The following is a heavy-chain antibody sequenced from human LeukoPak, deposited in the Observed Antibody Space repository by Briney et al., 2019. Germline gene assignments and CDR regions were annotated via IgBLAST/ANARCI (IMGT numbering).Heavy chain of an antibody. J-gene: IGHJ4*02. CDR2: IIPILGIA. CDR3: ARDSPYSSSWYPLDY. D-gene: IGHD6-13*01. V-gene: IGHV1-69*04. CDR1: GGTFSSYT. Sequence: SVKVSCKASGGTFSSYTISWVRQAPGQGLEWMGRIIPILGIANYAQKFQGRVTITADKSTSTAYMELSSLRSEDTAVYYCARDSPYSSSWYPLDYWGQGTLVTVSS.